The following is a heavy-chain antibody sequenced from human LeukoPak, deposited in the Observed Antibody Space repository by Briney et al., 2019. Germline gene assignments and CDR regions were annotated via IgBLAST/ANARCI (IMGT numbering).Heavy chain of an antibody. CDR1: GGTFSSYA. J-gene: IGHJ5*02. CDR3: ARDWGTTGTTGWFDP. V-gene: IGHV1-69*06. Sequence: ASVKVSCKASGGTFSSYAISWVRQAPGQGLEWMGGIIPIFGTANYAQKFQGRVTITADKSTSTAYMELSSLRSEDTAVYYSARDWGTTGTTGWFDPWGQGTLVTVSS. CDR2: IIPIFGTA. D-gene: IGHD1-1*01.